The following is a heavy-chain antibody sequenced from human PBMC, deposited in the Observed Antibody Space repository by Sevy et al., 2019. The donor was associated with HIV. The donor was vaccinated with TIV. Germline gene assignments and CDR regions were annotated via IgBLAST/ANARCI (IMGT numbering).Heavy chain of an antibody. CDR3: ARAGGDCYSKNECWFVS. CDR2: ISSSGTI. V-gene: IGHV3-48*01. Sequence: GGSLRLSCAASGFTFSAYSMNWVRQAPGKGLEWVSYISSSGTIYYADSVKGQFTISRDNAKNSLYLQMNGLRAEDTAVYYCARAGGDCYSKNECWFVSWGQGTLVTVSS. CDR1: GFTFSAYS. J-gene: IGHJ5*01. D-gene: IGHD2-21*01.